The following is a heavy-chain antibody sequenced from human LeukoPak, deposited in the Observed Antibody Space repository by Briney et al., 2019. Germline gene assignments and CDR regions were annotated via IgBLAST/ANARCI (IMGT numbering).Heavy chain of an antibody. Sequence: PGRSLRLSCAASGFTFSAYAIHWVRQAPGKGLEWMAVISYDGTSKYYADSVKGRFTISRDNSENTLSLQLNSLRAEDTAVYYCARDAQDYFDSSGSFDYWGQGTLVTVSS. CDR1: GFTFSAYA. CDR2: ISYDGTSK. CDR3: ARDAQDYFDSSGSFDY. D-gene: IGHD3-22*01. J-gene: IGHJ4*02. V-gene: IGHV3-30*04.